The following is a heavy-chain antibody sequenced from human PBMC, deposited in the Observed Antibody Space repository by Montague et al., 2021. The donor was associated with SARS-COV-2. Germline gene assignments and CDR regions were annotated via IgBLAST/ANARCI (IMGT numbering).Heavy chain of an antibody. Sequence: SLRLSCAASGFTVGSNYMSWVRQAPGKGLEWVSVIYSGGSTYYADSVKGRFTISRDNSKNTLYLQMNSLRAEDTAVYYCARGGDYDFWSGYVNYGMDVWGQGTTVTVSS. CDR1: GFTVGSNY. CDR2: IYSGGST. CDR3: ARGGDYDFWSGYVNYGMDV. V-gene: IGHV3-66*01. D-gene: IGHD3-3*01. J-gene: IGHJ6*02.